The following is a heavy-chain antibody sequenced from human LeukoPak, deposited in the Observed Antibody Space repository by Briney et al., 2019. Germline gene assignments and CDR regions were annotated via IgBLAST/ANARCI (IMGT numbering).Heavy chain of an antibody. CDR3: ARRRHYWYFDL. J-gene: IGHJ2*01. V-gene: IGHV4-34*01. Sequence: SETLSLTCAVYGGSFSGYYWSWIRQPPGKGLEWIGEINHSGSTNYNPSLKSRVTISVDTSKNQFSLKLSSVTAADTAVYYCARRRHYWYFDLWGRGTQVTVSS. CDR1: GGSFSGYY. CDR2: INHSGST.